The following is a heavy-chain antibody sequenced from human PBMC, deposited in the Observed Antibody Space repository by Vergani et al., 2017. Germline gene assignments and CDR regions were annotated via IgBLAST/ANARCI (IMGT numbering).Heavy chain of an antibody. Sequence: QVQLVESGGGVVQPGRSLRLSCTSSGFTFSNYYMHWVRQAPGQGLEWMGIINPSGGHTNYAQKFQGRVTMTRDTSTSTVYMELSSLRSEDTAIYYCAKGDYGILTGYRYWGQGTLVTVS. CDR2: INPSGGHT. J-gene: IGHJ4*02. D-gene: IGHD3-9*01. CDR1: GFTFSNYY. V-gene: IGHV1-46*03. CDR3: AKGDYGILTGYRY.